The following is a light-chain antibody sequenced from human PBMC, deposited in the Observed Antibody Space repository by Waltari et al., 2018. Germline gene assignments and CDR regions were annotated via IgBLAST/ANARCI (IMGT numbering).Light chain of an antibody. J-gene: IGKJ1*01. CDR2: RAS. CDR1: QGIGNN. CDR3: QQGYSYPWT. V-gene: IGKV1-16*01. Sequence: DIQMTQSPSSLSASVGDTVTITCQASQGIGNNLNWYQQKPGKAPKLLIYRASSLQSGIPTRFNGNGAGTDFTLTISSLQPEDFATYYCQQGYSYPWTFGQGTKVEIK.